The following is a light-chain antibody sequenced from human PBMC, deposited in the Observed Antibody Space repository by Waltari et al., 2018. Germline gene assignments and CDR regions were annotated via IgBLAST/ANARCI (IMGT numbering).Light chain of an antibody. CDR1: SSDVDGYKF. Sequence: QSALTQPRPVSGSPGQSVTTSRTGTSSDVDGYKFSSWYQQHPGKAPKFMIYDVSKRPSGVPDRFSGSKSGNSASLTISGLQAEDEAEYYCCSYAGDYTYVFGTGTKVTVL. V-gene: IGLV2-11*01. CDR2: DVS. CDR3: CSYAGDYTYV. J-gene: IGLJ1*01.